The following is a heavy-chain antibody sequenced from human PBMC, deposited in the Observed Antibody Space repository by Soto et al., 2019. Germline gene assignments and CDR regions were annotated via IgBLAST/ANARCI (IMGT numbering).Heavy chain of an antibody. CDR2: IYYSGST. CDR3: GRGGITMVRGAMTFDY. CDR1: GGSISSYY. Sequence: SETLSLTCTVSGGSISSYYWSWIRQPPGKGLEWIGYIYYSGSTNYNPSLKSRVTISVDTSKNQFSLKLSSVTAADTAVYYCGRGGITMVRGAMTFDYWGQGTLVTVSS. J-gene: IGHJ4*02. D-gene: IGHD3-10*01. V-gene: IGHV4-59*01.